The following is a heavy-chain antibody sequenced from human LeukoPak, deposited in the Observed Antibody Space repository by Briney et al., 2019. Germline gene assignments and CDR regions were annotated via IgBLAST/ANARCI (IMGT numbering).Heavy chain of an antibody. CDR1: GFTFSSYW. V-gene: IGHV3-7*01. D-gene: IGHD2-2*01. J-gene: IGHJ4*02. CDR3: AREGLAASADY. CDR2: IKQDGSTK. Sequence: SGGSLILSCAASGFTFSSYWMRWVRQAPEKGLEWVANIKQDGSTKNYVDSVKGRFNISRDNAKNTLYLQMNSLTDEDTAVYYCAREGLAASADYWGQGTLVTVSS.